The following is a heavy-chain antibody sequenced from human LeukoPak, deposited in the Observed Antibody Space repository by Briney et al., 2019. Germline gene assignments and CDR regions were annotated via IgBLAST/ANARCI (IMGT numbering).Heavy chain of an antibody. D-gene: IGHD6-19*01. CDR2: IYYSGST. V-gene: IGHV4-31*03. Sequence: SETLSLTCTVSGGSISGGDYYWSWIRQHPGKGLEWIGYIYYSGSTYYNPSLKSRLTISVDTSKSQFSLRLSSVTAADTAVYYCSRNMAVSGTGWIDPWGQGTLVTVSS. CDR3: SRNMAVSGTGWIDP. CDR1: GGSISGGDYY. J-gene: IGHJ5*02.